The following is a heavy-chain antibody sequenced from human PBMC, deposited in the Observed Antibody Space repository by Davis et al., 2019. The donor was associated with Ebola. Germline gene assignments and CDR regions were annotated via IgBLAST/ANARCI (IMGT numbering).Heavy chain of an antibody. V-gene: IGHV3-23*01. CDR1: GFTFSSYA. CDR2: ISHSGGST. J-gene: IGHJ6*02. D-gene: IGHD2-15*01. CDR3: AKDLCSGGSCYPYYYGIDV. Sequence: GESLKISCAASGFTFSSYAMSWVRQAPGKGLEWVSAISHSGGSTYYADSVKGRFTISRDNSKNTLYLQMNSLRAEDTAVYYCAKDLCSGGSCYPYYYGIDVWGQGTTVTVSS.